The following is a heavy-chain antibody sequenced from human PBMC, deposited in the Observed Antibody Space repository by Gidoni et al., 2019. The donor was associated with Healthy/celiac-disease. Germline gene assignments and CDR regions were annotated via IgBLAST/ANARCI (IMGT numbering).Heavy chain of an antibody. Sequence: EVQLVESGGGFVQSGRSLRLSCSASGFTFDDYAMHWVRQAPGKGLEWVSGISWNSGSIGYADSVKGRFTIYRDNAKNSLYLQMNSLRAEDTALYYCAKDREGATGVGAFDIWGQGTMVTVSS. CDR3: AKDREGATGVGAFDI. D-gene: IGHD1-26*01. CDR2: ISWNSGSI. J-gene: IGHJ3*02. V-gene: IGHV3-9*01. CDR1: GFTFDDYA.